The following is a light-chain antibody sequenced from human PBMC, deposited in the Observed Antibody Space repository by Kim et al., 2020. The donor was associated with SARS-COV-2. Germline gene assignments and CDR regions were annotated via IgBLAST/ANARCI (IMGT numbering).Light chain of an antibody. V-gene: IGKV1-5*01. J-gene: IGKJ4*01. Sequence: DIQMTQSPSTLSASIGDRVTITCRASQSIDKWLAWFQVKPGKAPKLLIYDASTLQSGVPSKFSGSGSGTQFTLTINSLQPEDSASYYCHQYSRYTSFGGGTKVDIK. CDR1: QSIDKW. CDR3: HQYSRYTS. CDR2: DAS.